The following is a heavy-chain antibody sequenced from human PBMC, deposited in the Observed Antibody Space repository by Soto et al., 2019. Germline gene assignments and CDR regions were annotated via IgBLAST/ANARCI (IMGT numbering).Heavy chain of an antibody. CDR2: IYPGDSDT. V-gene: IGHV5-51*03. Sequence: EVQLVQSGAEVKKPGESLKISCKGSGYSFTSYWIGWVRQMPGKGLEWMGIIYPGDSDTRYSPSFQGQVTISADKSISTAYLQWSSLKASGTAMYYCARVRGYDILTGYYRGFDYWGQGTLVTVSS. D-gene: IGHD3-9*01. J-gene: IGHJ4*02. CDR1: GYSFTSYW. CDR3: ARVRGYDILTGYYRGFDY.